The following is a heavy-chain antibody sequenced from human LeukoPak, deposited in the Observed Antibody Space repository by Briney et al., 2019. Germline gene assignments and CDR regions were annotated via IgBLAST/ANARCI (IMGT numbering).Heavy chain of an antibody. V-gene: IGHV3-23*01. D-gene: IGHD3-3*01. CDR1: GFTFSTYA. CDR3: AKIPSLNFGVVLYYFDY. Sequence: PGGSLRLSCAASGFTFSTYAMSWVRQTPGKGLEWVSAVSGSAGATYYADSVKGRFTISRDNSKNTLFLQMNSLRAEDTAVYYCAKIPSLNFGVVLYYFDYWGQGTLVTVSS. J-gene: IGHJ4*02. CDR2: VSGSAGAT.